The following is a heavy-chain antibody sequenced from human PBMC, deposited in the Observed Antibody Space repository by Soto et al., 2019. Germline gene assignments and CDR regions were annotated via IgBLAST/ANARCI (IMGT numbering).Heavy chain of an antibody. Sequence: PSETLSLTCAVSGYSISSGYYWGWIRQPPGKGLEWLGTTYYGASSYYNPSLRSRITILLDASTNQLSLKLSSVTAADTAVYFCVRVAWSASWYETDSWGQGILVTVSS. CDR2: TYYGASS. J-gene: IGHJ4*02. D-gene: IGHD6-13*01. V-gene: IGHV4-38-2*01. CDR1: GYSISSGYY. CDR3: VRVAWSASWYETDS.